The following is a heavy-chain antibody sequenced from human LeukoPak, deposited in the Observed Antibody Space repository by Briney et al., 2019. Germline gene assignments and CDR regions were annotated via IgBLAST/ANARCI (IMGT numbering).Heavy chain of an antibody. V-gene: IGHV3-9*01. J-gene: IGHJ4*02. CDR1: GFTFDDYA. CDR2: ISWNSGII. D-gene: IGHD3-10*01. Sequence: SLRLSCAASGFTFDDYAMHWVRQAPGKGLEWVSGISWNSGIIDYADSVKGRFTISRDNAKNSLYLQMNSLRAEDTALYYCAKMVRGVIFDYWGQGTLVTVSS. CDR3: AKMVRGVIFDY.